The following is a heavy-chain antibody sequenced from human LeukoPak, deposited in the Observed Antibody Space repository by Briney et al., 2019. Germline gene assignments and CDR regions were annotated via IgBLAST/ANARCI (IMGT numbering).Heavy chain of an antibody. CDR2: ISAYNGNT. Sequence: ASVKVSCKASGYTFTSYGISWVRQAPGQGLEWTGWISAYNGNTNYAQKLQGRVTMTTDTSTSTAYMELRSLRSDDTAVYYCARGDCSGGSCYSGVIYWGQGTLVTVSS. J-gene: IGHJ4*02. D-gene: IGHD2-15*01. CDR1: GYTFTSYG. V-gene: IGHV1-18*01. CDR3: ARGDCSGGSCYSGVIY.